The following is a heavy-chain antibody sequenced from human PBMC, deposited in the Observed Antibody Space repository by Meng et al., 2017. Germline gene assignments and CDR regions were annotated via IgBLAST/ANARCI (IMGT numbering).Heavy chain of an antibody. CDR2: IIPIFGTA. CDR1: GGTFSSYA. J-gene: IGHJ3*02. D-gene: IGHD3-10*01. CDR3: ARDFARGGDDAFDI. Sequence: SLKVSCKASGGTFSSYAISWVRQAPGQGLEWMGGIIPIFGTANYAQKFQGRVTITADKSTSTAYMELSSLRSEDTAVYYCARDFARGGDDAFDIWGQGTMVTVSS. V-gene: IGHV1-69*06.